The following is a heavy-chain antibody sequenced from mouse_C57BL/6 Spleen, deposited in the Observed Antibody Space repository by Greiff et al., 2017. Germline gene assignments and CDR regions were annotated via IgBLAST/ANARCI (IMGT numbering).Heavy chain of an antibody. CDR1: GFNIKNTY. V-gene: IGHV14-3*01. CDR3: ARGDYYGSGGYAMDY. CDR2: IDPANGNT. Sequence: VQLQQSVAELVRPGASVKLSCTASGFNIKNTYMHWVNQRSEQGLEWIGRIDPANGNTKYAPKFQGKATITADTSSNTAYLQLSSLTSEDTAIYYCARGDYYGSGGYAMDYWGQGTSVTVSS. D-gene: IGHD1-1*01. J-gene: IGHJ4*01.